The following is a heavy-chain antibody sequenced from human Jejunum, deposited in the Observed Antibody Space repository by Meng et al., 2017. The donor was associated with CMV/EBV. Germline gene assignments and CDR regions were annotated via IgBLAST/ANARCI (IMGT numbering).Heavy chain of an antibody. J-gene: IGHJ6*02. V-gene: IGHV3-30*02. D-gene: IGHD4-11*01. CDR1: GFTISSFG. CDR3: AKDLDYMGGMDV. Sequence: CEASGFTISSFGMHWVRQAPGKGLEWLAFIRHDGTNKFYAGSVRGRFIISRDNSKNTVYLQMRSLGLEDRAVYYCAKDLDYMGGMDVWGQGTTVTVSS. CDR2: IRHDGTNK.